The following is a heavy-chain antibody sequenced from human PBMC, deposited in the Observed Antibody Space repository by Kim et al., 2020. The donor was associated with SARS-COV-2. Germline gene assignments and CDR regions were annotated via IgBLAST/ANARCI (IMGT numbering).Heavy chain of an antibody. V-gene: IGHV3-64*03. CDR2: ISSDGGTT. J-gene: IGHJ4*02. D-gene: IGHD3-16*01. CDR3: VGGTGD. CDR1: GFTFSYYA. Sequence: GGSLRLSCSVSGFTFSYYAMHWVRQAPGKGLEYVSAISSDGGTTYYADSLKDRFTISRDNSKNTMYLQMSSLRLEDTAVYYCVGGTGDWGQGTLVTVSS.